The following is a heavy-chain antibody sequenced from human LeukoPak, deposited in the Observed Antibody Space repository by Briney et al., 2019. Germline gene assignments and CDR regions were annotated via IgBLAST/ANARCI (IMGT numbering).Heavy chain of an antibody. D-gene: IGHD4-23*01. CDR1: GFTFTDYT. V-gene: IGHV3-69-1*01. CDR2: ISTSSNI. CDR3: ARDRSYVGFDY. J-gene: IGHJ4*02. Sequence: PGGSLRLSCAASGFTFTDYTINWVRQAPGKGLEWVSSISTSSNIYYADSEKGRFTVSRDNAKNSVYLQTNSLRAEDTAVYYCARDRSYVGFDYWGQGTLVTVSS.